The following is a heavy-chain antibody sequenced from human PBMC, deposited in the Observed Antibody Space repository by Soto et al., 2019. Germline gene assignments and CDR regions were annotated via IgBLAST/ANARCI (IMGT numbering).Heavy chain of an antibody. Sequence: SETLSLTCTVSGASISGFYWSWIRKSAGKGLEWIGRIYATGTTDYNPSLKSRVMMSVDTSKKQFSLKLRSVAAADTAVYYCVRDGTKTLRDWFDPWGQGISVTAPQ. CDR3: VRDGTKTLRDWFDP. J-gene: IGHJ5*02. CDR1: GASISGFY. V-gene: IGHV4-4*07. CDR2: IYATGTT. D-gene: IGHD1-1*01.